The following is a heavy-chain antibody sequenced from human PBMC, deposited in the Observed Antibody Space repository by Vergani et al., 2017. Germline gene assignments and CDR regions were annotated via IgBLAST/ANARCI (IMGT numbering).Heavy chain of an antibody. CDR2: ISSNGGST. CDR1: GFTFSSYA. V-gene: IGHV3-64*01. CDR3: ARDAEYSSSSENWFDP. Sequence: EVQLVESGGGLVQPGGSLRLSCAASGFTFSSYAMHWVRQAPGKGLEYVSAISSNGGSTYYANSVKGRFTISRDNSKNTLYLQMGSLRAEDMAVYYCARDAEYSSSSENWFDPWGQGTLVTVSS. J-gene: IGHJ5*02. D-gene: IGHD6-6*01.